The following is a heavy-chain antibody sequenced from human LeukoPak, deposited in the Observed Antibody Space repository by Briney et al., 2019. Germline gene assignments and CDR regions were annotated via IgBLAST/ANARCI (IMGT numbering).Heavy chain of an antibody. J-gene: IGHJ4*02. Sequence: GESLEISCKGSGYNFTRYWIGWGRQVPGKGVEGMGIIYPGDYDTRYSPSFQGQVTISADKSISPAYLQWSSLKASDTAMYYCATHGYYDSSGYYYFDYWGQGTLVTVSS. V-gene: IGHV5-51*01. D-gene: IGHD3-22*01. CDR1: GYNFTRYW. CDR3: ATHGYYDSSGYYYFDY. CDR2: IYPGDYDT.